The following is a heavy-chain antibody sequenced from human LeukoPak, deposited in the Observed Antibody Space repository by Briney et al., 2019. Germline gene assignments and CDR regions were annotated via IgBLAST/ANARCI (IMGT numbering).Heavy chain of an antibody. Sequence: PSETLSLTCTVSGGSISSGGYYWSWIRQHPGKGLEWIGYIYYSGSTYYNPSLKSRVTISVDTSKNQFSLKLSSVAAADTAVYYCARGSDRYYDFWSGYPYYYGMDAWGQGTTVTVSS. CDR1: GGSISSGGYY. J-gene: IGHJ6*02. D-gene: IGHD3-3*01. CDR3: ARGSDRYYDFWSGYPYYYGMDA. CDR2: IYYSGST. V-gene: IGHV4-31*03.